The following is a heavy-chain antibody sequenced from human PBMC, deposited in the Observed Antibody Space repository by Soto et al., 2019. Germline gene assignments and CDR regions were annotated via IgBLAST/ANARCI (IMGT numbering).Heavy chain of an antibody. CDR3: ASYGDYPDY. J-gene: IGHJ4*02. V-gene: IGHV4-59*07. CDR1: SGSISSYY. Sequence: SDTLSLTFTVSSGSISSYYWIWIRQPPGKGLEWLGYIYYSGSTNYNPSLKSRVTISVDTSKNHFSLKLSSVTAADTAVYYCASYGDYPDYWGQGTLVTVSS. CDR2: IYYSGST. D-gene: IGHD4-17*01.